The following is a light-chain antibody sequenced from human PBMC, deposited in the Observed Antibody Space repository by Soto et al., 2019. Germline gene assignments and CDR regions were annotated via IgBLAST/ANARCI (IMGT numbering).Light chain of an antibody. CDR1: QGIRND. CDR2: AAS. Sequence: DIQMTQSPAALSASVGDRFTITFLASQGIRNDLGLYQQKPGKAPKRLIYAASSLQSGVPSRFSGSGSGTEFTLTISSLQPEDFATYYCLQHNSYPLTFGGGTKVDIK. V-gene: IGKV1-17*01. J-gene: IGKJ4*01. CDR3: LQHNSYPLT.